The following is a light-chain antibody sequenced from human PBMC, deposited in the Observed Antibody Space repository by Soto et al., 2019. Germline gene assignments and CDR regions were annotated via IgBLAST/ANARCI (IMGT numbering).Light chain of an antibody. Sequence: QSALTQPASVSGSPGQSITISCTGTSSDVGGYNYVSWYQQHPGKAPKLMIYEVSNRPSGVSNRFSGSKSGNTASLTISGLQAEAEADYYCSSYTSSSTLVVFGGATKLTVL. CDR2: EVS. CDR3: SSYTSSSTLVV. V-gene: IGLV2-14*01. CDR1: SSDVGGYNY. J-gene: IGLJ2*01.